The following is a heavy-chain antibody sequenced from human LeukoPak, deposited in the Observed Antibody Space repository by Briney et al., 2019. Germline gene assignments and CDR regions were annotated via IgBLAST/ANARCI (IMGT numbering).Heavy chain of an antibody. Sequence: SETLSLTCTVSGGSISSGSYYWSWIRQPAGKGLEWIGRIYTSGSTNYNPSLKSRVTISVDTSKNQFSLKLSSVTAADTAVHYCARGLFSSITIFGVVITPLWSHYYMDVWGKGTTVTVSS. J-gene: IGHJ6*03. CDR3: ARGLFSSITIFGVVITPLWSHYYMDV. CDR2: IYTSGST. V-gene: IGHV4-61*02. CDR1: GGSISSGSYY. D-gene: IGHD3-3*01.